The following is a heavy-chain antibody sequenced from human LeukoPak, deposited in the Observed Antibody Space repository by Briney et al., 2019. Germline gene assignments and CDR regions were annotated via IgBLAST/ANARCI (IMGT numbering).Heavy chain of an antibody. Sequence: GASVTVSCKSSGYTFTSYGISWVRQAPGQGLEWMGGIIPIFGTANYAQKFQGRVTITTDESTSTAYMELSSLRSEDTAVYYCALRAYMDIWGKGTTVTVSS. CDR2: IIPIFGTA. V-gene: IGHV1-69*05. J-gene: IGHJ6*03. CDR1: GYTFTSYG. CDR3: ALRAYMDI.